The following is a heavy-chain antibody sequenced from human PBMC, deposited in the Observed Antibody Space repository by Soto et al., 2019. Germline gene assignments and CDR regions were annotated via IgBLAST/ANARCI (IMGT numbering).Heavy chain of an antibody. CDR1: GFTFSSYE. D-gene: IGHD1-26*01. Sequence: LRLTGAASGFTFSSYEMNWVRQAPGKGLEWVSYISSSGSTIYYADSVKGRFTISRDNAKNSLYLQMNSLRDEDTAVYYCARTTGMDVWGQGTTVAVSS. V-gene: IGHV3-48*03. J-gene: IGHJ6*02. CDR2: ISSSGSTI. CDR3: ARTTGMDV.